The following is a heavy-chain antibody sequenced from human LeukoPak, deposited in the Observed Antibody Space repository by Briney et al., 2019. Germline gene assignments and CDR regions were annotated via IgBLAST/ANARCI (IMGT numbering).Heavy chain of an antibody. CDR1: GDSISSYY. CDR3: ARIGSSYYFDY. D-gene: IGHD1-14*01. Sequence: KPSETLSLTCTVSGDSISSYYWSWIRQPPGKGLEWIGYIYYSGSTNYNPPLKSRVTISVDTSKNQFSLKLSSVTAADTAVYYCARIGSSYYFDYWGQGTLVTVSS. V-gene: IGHV4-59*01. CDR2: IYYSGST. J-gene: IGHJ4*02.